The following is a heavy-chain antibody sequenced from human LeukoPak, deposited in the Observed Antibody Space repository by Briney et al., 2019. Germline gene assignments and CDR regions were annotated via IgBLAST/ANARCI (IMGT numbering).Heavy chain of an antibody. CDR2: IYYTGPT. D-gene: IGHD3-22*01. CDR1: GGSISNSRYY. Sequence: SETLSLTCTVSGGSISNSRYYWGWIRQPPGKGLGWIGTIYYTGPTYYDPSLRSRVTVSVDTSNNQFSLKLTSVTAADTAVYYCAREPMLGYYMDAWGKGTAVTVSS. V-gene: IGHV4-39*02. J-gene: IGHJ6*03. CDR3: AREPMLGYYMDA.